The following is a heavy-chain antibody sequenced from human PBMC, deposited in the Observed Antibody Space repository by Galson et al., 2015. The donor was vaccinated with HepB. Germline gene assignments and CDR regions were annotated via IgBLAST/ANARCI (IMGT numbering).Heavy chain of an antibody. D-gene: IGHD1/OR15-1a*01. CDR1: GFSLSTSGMC. Sequence: PALVKPTQTLTLTCTFSGFSLSTSGMCVSWIRQLPGKALEWLALIDWDDDKYYSTSLKTRLTISKDTSKNQVVLTMTNMDPVDTATYYCARIGRLGTHKTYLDFDYWGQGTLVTVSS. CDR2: IDWDDDK. J-gene: IGHJ4*02. CDR3: ARIGRLGTHKTYLDFDY. V-gene: IGHV2-70*01.